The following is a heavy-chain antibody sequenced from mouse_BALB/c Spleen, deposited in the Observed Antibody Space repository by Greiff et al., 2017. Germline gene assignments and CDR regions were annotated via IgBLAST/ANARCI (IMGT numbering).Heavy chain of an antibody. D-gene: IGHD2-10*02. CDR1: GFTFSSYT. Sequence: EVQGVESGGGLVKPGGSLKLSCAASGFTFSSYTMSWVRQTPEKRLEWVATISSGGSYTYYPDSVKGRFTISRDNAKNTLYLQMSSLKSEDTAMYYCTRERGYGNYSFYYAMDYWGQGTSVTVSS. V-gene: IGHV5-6-4*01. J-gene: IGHJ4*01. CDR3: TRERGYGNYSFYYAMDY. CDR2: ISSGGSYT.